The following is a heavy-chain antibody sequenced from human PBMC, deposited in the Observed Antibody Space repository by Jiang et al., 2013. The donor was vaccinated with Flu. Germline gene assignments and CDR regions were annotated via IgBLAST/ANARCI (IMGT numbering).Heavy chain of an antibody. D-gene: IGHD3-16*01. CDR2: IWYDGSNK. J-gene: IGHJ4*02. CDR1: GFTFSSYG. Sequence: QLLESGGGVVQPGRSLRLSCAASGFTFSSYGMHWVRQAPGKGLEWVAVIWYDGSNKYYADSVKGRFTISRDNSKNTLYLQMNSLRAEDTAVYYCASALGGYGPFDYWGQGTLVTVSS. CDR3: ASALGGYGPFDY. V-gene: IGHV3-33*01.